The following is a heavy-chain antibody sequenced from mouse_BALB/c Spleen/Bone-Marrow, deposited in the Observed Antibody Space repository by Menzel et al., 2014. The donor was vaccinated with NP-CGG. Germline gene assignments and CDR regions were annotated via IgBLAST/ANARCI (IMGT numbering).Heavy chain of an antibody. CDR1: GYTITSYW. CDR2: INPSTGYT. CDR3: AREGDYDGFAY. V-gene: IGHV1-7*01. D-gene: IGHD2-4*01. Sequence: QVQLQQSGAELAKPGASVKMSCKASGYTITSYWMHWVKQRPGQGLEWIGYINPSTGYTEYNQKFKDKATLTADKSSSTAYMQLSSLTSEDSAVYYCAREGDYDGFAYGGQGTRVTVSA. J-gene: IGHJ3*01.